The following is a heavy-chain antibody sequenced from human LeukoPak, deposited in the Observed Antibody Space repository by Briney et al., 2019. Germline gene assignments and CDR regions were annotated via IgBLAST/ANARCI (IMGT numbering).Heavy chain of an antibody. CDR2: IYPGDYET. CDR3: AIPPGYCGNDCSFDH. D-gene: IGHD2-21*02. Sequence: GESLKISSEGSGYSFSNYWIGWVRQMPAKGLEWMGIIYPGDYETRYSPSFQGLVTISVDKSISTAYLQWSSLKASDTAMYYCAIPPGYCGNDCSFDHWGQGTLVTVSS. J-gene: IGHJ4*02. CDR1: GYSFSNYW. V-gene: IGHV5-51*01.